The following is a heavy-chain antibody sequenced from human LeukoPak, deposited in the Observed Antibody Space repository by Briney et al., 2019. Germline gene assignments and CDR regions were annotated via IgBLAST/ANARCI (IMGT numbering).Heavy chain of an antibody. CDR1: GGSISSYY. V-gene: IGHV4-59*08. J-gene: IGHJ6*02. Sequence: SETLSLTCTVSGGSISSYYWSWIWQPPGKGLEWIGYIYYSGSTNYNPSLKSRVTISVDTSKNQFSLKLSSVTAADTAVYYCARLPLAAAGRGYYYYCGMDVWGQGTTVTVSS. CDR2: IYYSGST. CDR3: ARLPLAAAGRGYYYYCGMDV. D-gene: IGHD6-13*01.